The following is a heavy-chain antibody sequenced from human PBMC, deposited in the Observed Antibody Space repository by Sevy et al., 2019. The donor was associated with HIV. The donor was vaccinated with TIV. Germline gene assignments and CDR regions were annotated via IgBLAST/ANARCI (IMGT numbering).Heavy chain of an antibody. CDR2: ISYSGST. J-gene: IGHJ4*02. V-gene: IGHV4-31*03. CDR1: GGSISRGGYY. CDR3: AREMGDS. Sequence: SETVSLTCTVSGGSISRGGYYWSWIRQHPGKGLEWIGYISYSGSTSYNPSLKSRLTISVDTSKNQFSLRLTSVIAADTAVYYCAREMGDSWGQGILVTVSS.